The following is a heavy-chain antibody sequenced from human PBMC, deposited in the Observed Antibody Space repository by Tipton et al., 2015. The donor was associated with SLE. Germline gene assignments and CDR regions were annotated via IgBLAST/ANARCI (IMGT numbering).Heavy chain of an antibody. J-gene: IGHJ3*02. D-gene: IGHD1-1*01. CDR3: ARELEAFDI. V-gene: IGHV4-61*02. CDR2: IYTSGST. Sequence: TLSLTCTVSRGSIISGSYYWRWFRQPAGKGLGWIGRIYTSGSTNYNPFLKSRVTMSVDTSKNQFSLKLSSVTAADTAVYYCARELEAFDIWGKGIMVTVSS. CDR1: RGSIISGSYY.